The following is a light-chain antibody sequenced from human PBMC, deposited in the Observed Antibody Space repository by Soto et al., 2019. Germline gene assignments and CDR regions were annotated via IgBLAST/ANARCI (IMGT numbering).Light chain of an antibody. V-gene: IGLV2-18*02. CDR3: NSYTSSSTYV. J-gene: IGLJ1*01. CDR2: EVS. CDR1: XSDVGSYNR. Sequence: QSALTQPPSVSGSPGQSVTISCTGTXSDVGSYNRVSWYQQPPGTAPKLMIYEVSNRPSGVPDRFSGSKSGNTASLTISGLQAEDEADYYCNSYTSSSTYVFGTGTKLTVL.